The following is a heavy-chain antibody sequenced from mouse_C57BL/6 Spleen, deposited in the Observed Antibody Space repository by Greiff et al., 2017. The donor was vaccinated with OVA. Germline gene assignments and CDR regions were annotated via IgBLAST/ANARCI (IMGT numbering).Heavy chain of an antibody. CDR3: ARDGPPDFFDY. CDR1: GYSITSGYY. J-gene: IGHJ2*01. V-gene: IGHV3-6*01. Sequence: EVQLQQSGPGLVKPSQSLSLTCSVTGYSITSGYYWNWIRQFPGNKLEWMGYISYDGSNNYNPSLKNRISITRDTSKNQFFLKLNSVTTEDTATYYCARDGPPDFFDYWGQGTTLTVSS. CDR2: ISYDGSN.